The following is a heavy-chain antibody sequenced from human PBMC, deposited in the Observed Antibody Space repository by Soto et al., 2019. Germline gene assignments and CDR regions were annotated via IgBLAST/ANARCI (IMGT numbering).Heavy chain of an antibody. Sequence: SETLSLTCTVSGGSISSYYWSWIRQPPGKGLEWIGYIYYSGSTNYNPSLKSRVTISVDTSKNQFSLKLSSVTAADTAVYYCARYAGKANSWRLGAYNWFDPWGQATLVTVSS. D-gene: IGHD6-13*01. CDR3: ARYAGKANSWRLGAYNWFDP. J-gene: IGHJ5*02. CDR2: IYYSGST. CDR1: GGSISSYY. V-gene: IGHV4-59*01.